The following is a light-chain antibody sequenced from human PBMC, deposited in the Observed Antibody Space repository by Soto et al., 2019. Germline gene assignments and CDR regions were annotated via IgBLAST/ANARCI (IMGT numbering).Light chain of an antibody. J-gene: IGKJ2*01. CDR2: DAS. Sequence: DIQMTQSPSSLSASVGDRVTITCQASQDISNNLHWYQVKPGKAPKLLIYDASNLETGVPSRFSGSGSGTDFTFTINSLEPEYVATYYCQQYDDLPRSFGQGTKLQVK. CDR3: QQYDDLPRS. V-gene: IGKV1-33*01. CDR1: QDISNN.